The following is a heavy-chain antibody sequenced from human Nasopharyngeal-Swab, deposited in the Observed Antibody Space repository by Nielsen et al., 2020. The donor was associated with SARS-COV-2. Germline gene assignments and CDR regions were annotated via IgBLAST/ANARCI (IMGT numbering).Heavy chain of an antibody. CDR2: IYHSGST. Sequence: SATLSLTSTVSGYSISSGYYWGWIRQPPGKGLEWIGSIYHSGSTYYNPSLKSRVTISVDTSKNQFSLKLSSVTAADTAVYYCARGRIAVAGNYFDYWGQGTLVTVSS. D-gene: IGHD6-19*01. CDR3: ARGRIAVAGNYFDY. CDR1: GYSISSGYY. J-gene: IGHJ4*02. V-gene: IGHV4-38-2*02.